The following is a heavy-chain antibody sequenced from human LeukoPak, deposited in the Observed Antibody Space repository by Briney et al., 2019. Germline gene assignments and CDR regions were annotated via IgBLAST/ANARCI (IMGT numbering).Heavy chain of an antibody. J-gene: IGHJ5*02. CDR3: ARDRRTTVTINWFDP. V-gene: IGHV3-48*01. CDR1: GFTFSSYS. Sequence: PGGSLRLSCAASGFTFSSYSMNWVRQAPGKGLEWVPYISSSSTIYYADSVKGRFTISRDNAKNSLYLQMNSLRAEDTAVYYCARDRRTTVTINWFDPWGQGTLVTVSS. CDR2: ISSSSTI. D-gene: IGHD4-17*01.